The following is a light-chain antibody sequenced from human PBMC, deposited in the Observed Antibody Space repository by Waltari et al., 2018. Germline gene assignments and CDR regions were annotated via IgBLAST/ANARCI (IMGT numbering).Light chain of an antibody. CDR2: EAS. Sequence: EIVLTQSPATLSLSPGERATLSCRASQSVSSYLAWYQQKPGQAPRRLIYEASNRSTGIPARFSGSGSGTAFTLTISSLEPEDFAVYYCQQRSNWPKLTFGGGTKVEIK. CDR3: QQRSNWPKLT. J-gene: IGKJ4*01. CDR1: QSVSSY. V-gene: IGKV3-11*01.